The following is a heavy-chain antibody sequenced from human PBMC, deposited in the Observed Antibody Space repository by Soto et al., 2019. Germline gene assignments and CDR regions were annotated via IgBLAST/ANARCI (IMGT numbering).Heavy chain of an antibody. D-gene: IGHD1-26*01. J-gene: IGHJ4*02. CDR1: GDSISTNNYY. CDR3: ARSGGTYYDDYYLNY. V-gene: IGHV4-39*01. Sequence: SETLSLTCTVSGDSISTNNYYWVWIRQPPGKGLEWIGSILYGGNTYYNPSLKSRVTISVDTSKNQFSLRLSSVTASDTAVYYCARSGGTYYDDYYLNYWGQGTLVTVSS. CDR2: ILYGGNT.